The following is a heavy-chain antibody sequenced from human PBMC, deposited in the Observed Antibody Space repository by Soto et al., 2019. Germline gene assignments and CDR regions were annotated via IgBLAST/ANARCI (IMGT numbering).Heavy chain of an antibody. CDR1: GGSISSYY. Sequence: ASETLSLTCTVSGGSISSYYWSWIRQPPGKGLEWIGYIYYSGSTNYNPSLKSRVTISVDTSKNQFSLKLSSVTAADTAVYYCARDTAVADTDYYYYGMDVWAQGITVTVSS. J-gene: IGHJ6*02. CDR2: IYYSGST. CDR3: ARDTAVADTDYYYYGMDV. D-gene: IGHD6-19*01. V-gene: IGHV4-59*01.